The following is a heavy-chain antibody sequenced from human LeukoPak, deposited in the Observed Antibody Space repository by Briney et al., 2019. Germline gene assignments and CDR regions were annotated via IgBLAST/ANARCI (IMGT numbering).Heavy chain of an antibody. CDR1: GGSITSRTYY. V-gene: IGHV4-39*01. CDR2: HSGREN. Sequence: SETLSLTCTVSGGSITSRTYYWVWLRPAPGKELVWIGSHSGRENYYNASLKSRVTISVDTSKNLFLLQLNSVPPPDTAVYFGARHIAVAGSTARPFDYWGQGTLVTVSS. D-gene: IGHD6-19*01. CDR3: ARHIAVAGSTARPFDY. J-gene: IGHJ4*02.